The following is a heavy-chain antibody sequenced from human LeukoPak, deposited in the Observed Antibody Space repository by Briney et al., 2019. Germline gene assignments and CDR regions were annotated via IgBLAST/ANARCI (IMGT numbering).Heavy chain of an antibody. J-gene: IGHJ4*02. CDR2: IYPGDSDT. CDR3: ARWVEYYYDSSGYYDY. CDR1: GFTFTSYW. D-gene: IGHD3-22*01. V-gene: IGHV5-51*01. Sequence: GESLKISCKGSGFTFTSYWIAWVRQMPGKGLEWMGIIYPGDSDTRYSPSFQGQVTISVDKSISTAYLQWSSLKASDTAMYYCARWVEYYYDSSGYYDYWGQGTLVTVSS.